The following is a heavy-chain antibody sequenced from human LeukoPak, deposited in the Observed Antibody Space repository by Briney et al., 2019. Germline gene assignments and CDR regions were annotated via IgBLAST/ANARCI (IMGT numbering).Heavy chain of an antibody. Sequence: GGSLRLSCAASGFNFSTYAMAWVRQAPGRGLEWISGVSNSGNRTYYADSVKGRFTISRDNSKNTLYLQMNSLRAEDTAVYYCATWHHILVVAAIDYWGPGSLVIVSS. V-gene: IGHV3-23*05. CDR1: GFNFSTYA. CDR2: VSNSGNRT. CDR3: ATWHHILVVAAIDY. J-gene: IGHJ4*02. D-gene: IGHD2-15*01.